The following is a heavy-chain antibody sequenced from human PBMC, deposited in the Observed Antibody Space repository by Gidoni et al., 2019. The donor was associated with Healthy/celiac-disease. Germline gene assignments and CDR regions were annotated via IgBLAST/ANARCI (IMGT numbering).Heavy chain of an antibody. CDR2: IYSGGST. V-gene: IGHV3-66*02. D-gene: IGHD2-15*01. Sequence: VQLLESGGDLVQPGGSLRLSCPASGFTVRSNYMSWARQAPGKGLEWVSVIYSGGSTYYADSVKGRFTISRDNSKNTLYLQMNSLRAEDTAVYYCATTGGLPDYWGQGTLVTVSS. CDR1: GFTVRSNY. CDR3: ATTGGLPDY. J-gene: IGHJ4*02.